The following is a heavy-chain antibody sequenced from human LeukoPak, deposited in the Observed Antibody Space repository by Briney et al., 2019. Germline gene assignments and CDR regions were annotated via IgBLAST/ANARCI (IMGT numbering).Heavy chain of an antibody. CDR1: GYTFTSYY. D-gene: IGHD3-9*01. J-gene: IGHJ4*02. V-gene: IGHV1-46*01. Sequence: SVKVSCKASGYTFTSYYMHWVRQAPGQGLEWMGIINPSGGSTSYAQKFQGRVTMTRDMSTSTVYMELSSLRSEDTAVYYCARGPSVLRYFDWLLSGYWGQGTLVTVSS. CDR3: ARGPSVLRYFDWLLSGY. CDR2: INPSGGST.